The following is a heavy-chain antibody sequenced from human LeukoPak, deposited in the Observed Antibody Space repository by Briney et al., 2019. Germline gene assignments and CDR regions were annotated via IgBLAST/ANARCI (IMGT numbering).Heavy chain of an antibody. J-gene: IGHJ5*02. CDR3: ARAVGDSSGYRFDP. D-gene: IGHD3-22*01. CDR2: MNPNSGNT. CDR1: GYTFTSYD. V-gene: IGHV1-8*01. Sequence: ASVKVSCKASGYTFTSYDINCVRQATGQGLEWMGWMNPNSGNTGYAQKFQGRVTMTRNTSISTAYMELSSLRSEDTAVYYCARAVGDSSGYRFDPWGQGTLVTVSS.